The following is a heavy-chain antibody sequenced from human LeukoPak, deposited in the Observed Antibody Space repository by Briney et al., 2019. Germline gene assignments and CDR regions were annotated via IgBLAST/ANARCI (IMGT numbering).Heavy chain of an antibody. J-gene: IGHJ4*02. CDR3: ARETHSTYDY. D-gene: IGHD4-11*01. V-gene: IGHV3-7*01. Sequence: GGSLRLSXAVSGFTFNNYWLAWVRQAPGKGPEWVASIKQDGTEEFYVDYVKGRFTISRDNTKNSLFLQINSLRAEDTAVYYCARETHSTYDYWGQGTLVTVSS. CDR2: IKQDGTEE. CDR1: GFTFNNYW.